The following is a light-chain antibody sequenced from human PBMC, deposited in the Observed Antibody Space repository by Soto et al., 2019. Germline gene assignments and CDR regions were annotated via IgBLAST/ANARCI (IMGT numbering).Light chain of an antibody. Sequence: QSVLTQPASVSGSPGQSITISCTGTSSDVGGYNSVSWYRQDPGKAPKLIIYDVTNRPSGVSNRFSGSKSGNTASLTISGLQAEDEADYHCSSFTSSITYVFGTGTQLTVL. CDR1: SSDVGGYNS. CDR3: SSFTSSITYV. CDR2: DVT. V-gene: IGLV2-14*01. J-gene: IGLJ1*01.